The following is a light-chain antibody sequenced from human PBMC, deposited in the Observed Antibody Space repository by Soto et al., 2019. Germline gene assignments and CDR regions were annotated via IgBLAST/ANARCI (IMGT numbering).Light chain of an antibody. CDR1: RNEIGGYNY. J-gene: IGLJ1*01. V-gene: IGLV2-14*03. CDR2: DVT. Sequence: QSLVTQPASLSGSPGQANPLSLTGTRNEIGGYNYVSWYQHHPGKAPKLIIYDVTNRPSGVSNPFSGSKSGNTASLTISGLRPEDEADYYCSSYTTSNTRQIVFGTGTKVTVL. CDR3: SSYTTSNTRQIV.